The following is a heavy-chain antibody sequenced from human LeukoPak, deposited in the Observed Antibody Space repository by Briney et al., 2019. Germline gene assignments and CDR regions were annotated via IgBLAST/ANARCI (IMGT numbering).Heavy chain of an antibody. CDR1: GGSISSGDYY. CDR3: ARARGVHYYDFWSGSLNWFDP. J-gene: IGHJ5*02. V-gene: IGHV4-30-4*01. D-gene: IGHD3-3*01. CDR2: IYYSGST. Sequence: SQTLSLTCTVSGGSISSGDYYWSWVRQPPGKGLEWIGYIYYSGSTYYNPSLKSRITISVKTSKNQFSLKLSSVTAADTAVYYCARARGVHYYDFWSGSLNWFDPWGQGTLVTVSS.